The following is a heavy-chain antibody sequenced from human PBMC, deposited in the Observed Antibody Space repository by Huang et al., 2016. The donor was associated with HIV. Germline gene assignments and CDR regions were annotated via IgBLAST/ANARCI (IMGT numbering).Heavy chain of an antibody. Sequence: VQLMQSGPEVRRPGASVRVSCRTSGYPFDTYGISWVRPAPGQGLEWVGLIISYNGKTNHAQQFQGRVTMTSDSATTTGYMELRSLRSDDTAVYYCARAVGQAYYHNNRPSRLFGMDIWGQGTTVIVSS. V-gene: IGHV1-18*04. CDR2: IISYNGKT. CDR1: GYPFDTYG. CDR3: ARAVGQAYYHNNRPSRLFGMDI. D-gene: IGHD3-3*02. J-gene: IGHJ6*02.